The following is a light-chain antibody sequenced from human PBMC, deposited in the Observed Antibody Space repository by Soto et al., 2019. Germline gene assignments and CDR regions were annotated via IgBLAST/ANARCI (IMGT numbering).Light chain of an antibody. J-gene: IGKJ5*01. Sequence: DIQMTQSPSSLSGSVGDRVTITCRASQSISSYLNWYQQKPGKAPKLLIYAASSLQSGVPSRFSGSGSGTEFTLTISSLQPDDFATYYCQQYDSYSYTFGQGTRLEIK. CDR1: QSISSY. V-gene: IGKV1-39*01. CDR3: QQYDSYSYT. CDR2: AAS.